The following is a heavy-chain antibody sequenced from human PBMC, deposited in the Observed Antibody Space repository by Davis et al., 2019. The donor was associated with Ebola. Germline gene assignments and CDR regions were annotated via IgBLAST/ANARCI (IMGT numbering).Heavy chain of an antibody. CDR3: ARDNVDTATYYGMDV. D-gene: IGHD5-18*01. Sequence: PGGSLRLSCAASGFTFSSYAMHWVRQAPGKGLEWVAVISYDGSNKYYADSVKGRFTISRDNSKNTLYLQMNSLRAEDTAVYYCARDNVDTATYYGMDVWGQGTTVTVSS. CDR1: GFTFSSYA. J-gene: IGHJ6*02. CDR2: ISYDGSNK. V-gene: IGHV3-30*04.